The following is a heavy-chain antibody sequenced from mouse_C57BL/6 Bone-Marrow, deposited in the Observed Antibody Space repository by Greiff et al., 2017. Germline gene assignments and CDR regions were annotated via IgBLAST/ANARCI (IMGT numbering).Heavy chain of an antibody. V-gene: IGHV7-3*01. D-gene: IGHD2-1*01. CDR2: IRNKANGYTT. J-gene: IGHJ2*01. Sequence: EVKLVESGGGLVQPGGSLCLSCAASGFTFTDYYMSWVRQPPGKALEWLGFIRNKANGYTTEYSASVNGRFTISRENSQSILYLQMNALRAEDSATYYCARSYGNYPDYWGQGTTLTVSS. CDR1: GFTFTDYY. CDR3: ARSYGNYPDY.